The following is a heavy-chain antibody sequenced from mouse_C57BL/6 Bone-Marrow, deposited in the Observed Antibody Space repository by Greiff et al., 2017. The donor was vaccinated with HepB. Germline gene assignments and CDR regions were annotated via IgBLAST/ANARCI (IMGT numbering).Heavy chain of an antibody. J-gene: IGHJ4*01. V-gene: IGHV3-6*01. CDR3: ARGDYYGSSHYAMDY. CDR2: ISYDGSN. Sequence: EVKLQESGPGLVKPSQSLSLTCSVTGYSITSGYYWNWIRQFPGNKLEWMGYISYDGSNNYNPSLKNRISITRDTSKNQFFLKLNSVTTEDTATYYCARGDYYGSSHYAMDYWGQGTSVTVSS. CDR1: GYSITSGYY. D-gene: IGHD1-1*01.